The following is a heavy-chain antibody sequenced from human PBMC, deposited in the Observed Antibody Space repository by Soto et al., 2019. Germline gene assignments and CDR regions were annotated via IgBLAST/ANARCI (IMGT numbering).Heavy chain of an antibody. D-gene: IGHD3-9*01. CDR2: INSDGSST. Sequence: EVQLVESGGGLVQPGGSLRLSCAASGFTFSSYWMHWVRQAPGKGLVWVSRINSDGSSTSYADSVKGRFTISRDNAKNTLYLQMNSLRAEGTAVYYCARPPSYYDILTGYYNTWYFDLWGRGTLVTVSS. J-gene: IGHJ2*01. CDR1: GFTFSSYW. CDR3: ARPPSYYDILTGYYNTWYFDL. V-gene: IGHV3-74*01.